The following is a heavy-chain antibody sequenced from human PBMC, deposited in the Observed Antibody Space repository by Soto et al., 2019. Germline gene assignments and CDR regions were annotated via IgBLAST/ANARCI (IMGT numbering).Heavy chain of an antibody. V-gene: IGHV3-30*03. CDR2: ISDDGTKR. D-gene: IGHD2-15*01. CDR1: GLRFSLYG. CDR3: ARDRYSSAPGHLEY. J-gene: IGHJ4*02. Sequence: QVQLVESGGGVAQPGRSLRLSCTASGLRFSLYGIHWVRQAPGKGLEWVALISDDGTKREYADSLKGRFTISRDNSKSTLYLQMNSLIVEDTAVYYCARDRYSSAPGHLEYWAQGTLVTVSS.